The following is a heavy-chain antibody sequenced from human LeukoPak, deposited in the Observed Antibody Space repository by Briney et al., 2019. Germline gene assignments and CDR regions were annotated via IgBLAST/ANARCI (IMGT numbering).Heavy chain of an antibody. CDR1: GGSISSYY. CDR2: IYYSGST. D-gene: IGHD2-21*02. V-gene: IGHV4-59*08. Sequence: PSETLSLTCTVSGGSISSYYWSWIRQPAGKGLEWIGYIYYSGSTNYNPSLKSRVTISVDTSKNQFSLKLSSVTAADTAVYYCARHGDGGAFDIWGQGTMVTVSS. CDR3: ARHGDGGAFDI. J-gene: IGHJ3*02.